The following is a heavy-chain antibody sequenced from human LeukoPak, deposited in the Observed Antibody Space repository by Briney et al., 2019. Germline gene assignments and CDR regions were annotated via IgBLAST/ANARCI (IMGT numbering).Heavy chain of an antibody. J-gene: IGHJ3*02. V-gene: IGHV3-66*01. D-gene: IGHD3-22*01. Sequence: GGSLRLSCAASGFTVSSNYMSWVRQAPGKGLEWVTVIYSGGSTYYADSVKGRFTISRDNSKNTLYLQMNSLRAEDTAVYYCARGDSSDYYRGAFDIWGQGTMVTVSS. CDR3: ARGDSSDYYRGAFDI. CDR2: IYSGGST. CDR1: GFTVSSNY.